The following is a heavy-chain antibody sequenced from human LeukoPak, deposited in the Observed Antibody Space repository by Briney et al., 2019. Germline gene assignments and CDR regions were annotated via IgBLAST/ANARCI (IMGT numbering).Heavy chain of an antibody. J-gene: IGHJ3*02. V-gene: IGHV4-31*03. CDR2: IYYSGST. Sequence: SETLSLTCTVSGGSISSGGYYWSWIRQHPGKGLEWIGYIYYSGSTYYNPSLKSRVTISVDTSKNQFSLKLSSVTAADTAVYYCARDLRVGATGGAFDIWGQGTMVTVSS. CDR1: GGSISSGGYY. D-gene: IGHD1-26*01. CDR3: ARDLRVGATGGAFDI.